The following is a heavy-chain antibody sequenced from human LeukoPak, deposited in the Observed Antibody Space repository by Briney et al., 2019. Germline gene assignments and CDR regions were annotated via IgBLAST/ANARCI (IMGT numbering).Heavy chain of an antibody. CDR3: ARDRRYSSSWYFWN. V-gene: IGHV3-53*01. CDR1: GFIVSRNY. CDR2: IYSGGDT. Sequence: GGSLRLSCAVSGFIVSRNYMSWVRQAPGKGLEWVSIIYSGGDTYYVDSVKGRFTISRDNSNNTLYLQMNSLRAEDTGVYYCARDRRYSSSWYFWNWGQGALVTVSS. D-gene: IGHD6-13*01. J-gene: IGHJ4*02.